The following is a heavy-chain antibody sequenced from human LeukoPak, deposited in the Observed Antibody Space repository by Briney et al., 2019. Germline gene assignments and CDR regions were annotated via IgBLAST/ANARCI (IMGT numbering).Heavy chain of an antibody. CDR2: INHSGST. CDR1: GGSFSGYY. J-gene: IGHJ4*02. CDR3: ASTVISGYRIDY. Sequence: SETLSLTCAVYGGSFSGYYWSWIRQPPGKGLECIGEINHSGSTNYNPSLKSRVTISVDTSKNQFSLKLSSVTAADTAVYYCASTVISGYRIDYWGQGTLVTVSS. D-gene: IGHD3-22*01. V-gene: IGHV4-34*01.